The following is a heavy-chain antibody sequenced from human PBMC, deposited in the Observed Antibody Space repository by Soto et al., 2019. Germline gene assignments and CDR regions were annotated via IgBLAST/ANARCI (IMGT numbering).Heavy chain of an antibody. CDR2: ISYDGSNK. D-gene: IGHD3-16*02. CDR1: GFTFSSYA. V-gene: IGHV3-30-3*01. Sequence: QVQLVESGGGVVQPGRSLRLSCAASGFTFSSYAMHWVRQAPGKGLEWVAVISYDGSNKYYADSVKGRFTISRDNSKNTLYLQMNSLRAEDTAVYYCARDSGIMITFGGVIGYWGQGTLVTVSS. J-gene: IGHJ4*02. CDR3: ARDSGIMITFGGVIGY.